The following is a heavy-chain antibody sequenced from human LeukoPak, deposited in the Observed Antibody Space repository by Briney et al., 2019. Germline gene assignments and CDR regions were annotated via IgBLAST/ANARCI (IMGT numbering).Heavy chain of an antibody. Sequence: GGSLRLSCAASGFTSDDYAIHWVRQAPGKGLEWVSGISWNSGSIGYADSVRGRFTISRDNAKNSVYLQMNSLRAEDTALYHCAKDPGIVAAGTGNWGQGTLVTVSS. CDR1: GFTSDDYA. D-gene: IGHD6-13*01. J-gene: IGHJ4*02. CDR2: ISWNSGSI. V-gene: IGHV3-9*02. CDR3: AKDPGIVAAGTGN.